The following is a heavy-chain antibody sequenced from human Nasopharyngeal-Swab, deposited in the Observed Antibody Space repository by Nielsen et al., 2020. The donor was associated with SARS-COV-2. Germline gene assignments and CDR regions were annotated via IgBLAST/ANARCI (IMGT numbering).Heavy chain of an antibody. J-gene: IGHJ3*02. CDR1: GFTVSSNY. CDR2: IYSGGST. D-gene: IGHD6-19*01. CDR3: ARGLAVAGSRAFDI. V-gene: IGHV3-53*01. Sequence: GVSLKISCAASGFTVSSNYMSWVRQAPGKGLEWVSVIYSGGSTYYADSVKGRFTISRDNSKNTLYLQMNSLRAEDTAVYYCARGLAVAGSRAFDIWGQGTMVTVSS.